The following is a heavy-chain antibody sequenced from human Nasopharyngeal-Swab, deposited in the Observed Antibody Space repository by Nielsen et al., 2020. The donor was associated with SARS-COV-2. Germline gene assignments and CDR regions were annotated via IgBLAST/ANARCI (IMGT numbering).Heavy chain of an antibody. CDR2: ISNNGGFT. V-gene: IGHV3-64D*06. J-gene: IGHJ5*02. D-gene: IGHD3-22*01. Sequence: GESLKISCSASGFTFSSYAMHWVRQAPGKGLEYVSAISNNGGFTYYADSMKGRFTISRDNSKDTLYLQLSSLRAEDTALYYCVKEPYGSSGYLSDRWGQGTLVTVSS. CDR3: VKEPYGSSGYLSDR. CDR1: GFTFSSYA.